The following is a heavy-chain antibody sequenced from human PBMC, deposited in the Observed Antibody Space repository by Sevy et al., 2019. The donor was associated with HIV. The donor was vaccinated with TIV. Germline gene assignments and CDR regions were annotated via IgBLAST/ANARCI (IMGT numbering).Heavy chain of an antibody. Sequence: GSLRLSCAASGFTFSSYAMSWVRQAPGKGLEWVSAISGSGGSTYYADSVKGRFTISRDNSKNTLYLQMNSLRAEDTAVYYCATRPTMIVVVIPAWGQGTLVTVSS. CDR3: ATRPTMIVVVIPA. CDR2: ISGSGGST. V-gene: IGHV3-23*01. J-gene: IGHJ5*02. D-gene: IGHD3-22*01. CDR1: GFTFSSYA.